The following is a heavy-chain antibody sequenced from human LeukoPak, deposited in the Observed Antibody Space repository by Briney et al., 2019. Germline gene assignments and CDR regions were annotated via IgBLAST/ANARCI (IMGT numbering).Heavy chain of an antibody. CDR3: VRTTYGDY. Sequence: GGSLRLSCAASGFTLSTYWMTWVRQAPRKGLEWVAAVKPDGSEKNYVDSVKGRFTISRGNAKNSLYLQLSSLRAEDTAVYYCVRTTYGDYWGQGTLVTVSS. J-gene: IGHJ4*02. CDR1: GFTLSTYW. CDR2: VKPDGSEK. D-gene: IGHD1-1*01. V-gene: IGHV3-7*02.